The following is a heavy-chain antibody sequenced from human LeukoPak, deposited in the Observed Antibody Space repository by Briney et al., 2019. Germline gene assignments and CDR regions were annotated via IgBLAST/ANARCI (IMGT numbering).Heavy chain of an antibody. CDR2: MNPNSGNT. V-gene: IGHV1-8*01. CDR1: VYTFTTYD. CDR3: ARGRGSGHKENWFDP. J-gene: IGHJ5*02. D-gene: IGHD6-19*01. Sequence: ASVKDSCKASVYTFTTYDINWVRQATGQGLEWMGWMNPNSGNTGYTQKFQGSVTMTRNTSISTAYMELSSLRSEDTAVYYCARGRGSGHKENWFDPWGQGTLVTVSS.